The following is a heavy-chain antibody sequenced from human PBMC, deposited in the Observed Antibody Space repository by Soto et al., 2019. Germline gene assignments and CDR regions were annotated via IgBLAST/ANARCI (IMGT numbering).Heavy chain of an antibody. V-gene: IGHV1-3*01. J-gene: IGHJ5*02. D-gene: IGHD3-9*01. CDR2: INAGNGNT. Sequence: QVQLVQSGAEVKKPGASVKVSCKASGYTFTSYAMHWVRQAPGQRLEWMGWINAGNGNTKYSQKFQGRVTITRDTSASTAYMELSSLRSEDTAVYYCARARGYGLTSTWFDPWGQGTLVTVSS. CDR1: GYTFTSYA. CDR3: ARARGYGLTSTWFDP.